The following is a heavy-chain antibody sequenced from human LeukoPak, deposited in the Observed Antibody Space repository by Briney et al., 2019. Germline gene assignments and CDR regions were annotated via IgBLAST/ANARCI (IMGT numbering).Heavy chain of an antibody. V-gene: IGHV3-48*01. CDR3: ARASRITIFGVAPYYFDY. Sequence: PGGSLRLSCAASGFTFSSYSMNWVRQAPGKGLEWVSYISSSSSTIYYADSVKGRFTISRDNAKNSLYLQMNSLRAEDTAMYYCARASRITIFGVAPYYFDYWGQGTLVTVSS. D-gene: IGHD3-3*01. CDR1: GFTFSSYS. CDR2: ISSSSSTI. J-gene: IGHJ4*02.